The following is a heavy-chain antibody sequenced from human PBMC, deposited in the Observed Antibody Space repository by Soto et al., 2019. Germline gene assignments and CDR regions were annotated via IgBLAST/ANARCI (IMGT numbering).Heavy chain of an antibody. V-gene: IGHV4-4*02. Sequence: QVQLQESGPGLVKPSGTLSLTCAVSGDSISSANWWTCVRQSPGKGLEWIGEMYYSGSSNYNTSLKRRVTISMDQSKNQCSLKLSSVTAADAAVYYWSTVRTGYYQTDAVDIWGQGTMVTVSS. J-gene: IGHJ3*02. CDR1: GDSISSANW. CDR2: MYYSGSS. D-gene: IGHD3-22*01. CDR3: STVRTGYYQTDAVDI.